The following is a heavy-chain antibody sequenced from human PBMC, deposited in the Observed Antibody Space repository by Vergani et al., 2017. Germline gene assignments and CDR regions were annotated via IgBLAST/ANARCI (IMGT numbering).Heavy chain of an antibody. V-gene: IGHV3-30-3*02. CDR1: GFTFSSYA. CDR2: ISYDGSNK. D-gene: IGHD2-15*01. J-gene: IGHJ4*02. Sequence: QVQLVESGGGVVQPGRSLRISCAASGFTFSSYAMHWVRQAPGKGLEWVAVISYDGSNKYYADSVKGRFTISRDNSKNTLYLQMKSLRPEDTAVYYCAKEGGGYCSGGTCYPEYWGQGTLVIVSS. CDR3: AKEGGGYCSGGTCYPEY.